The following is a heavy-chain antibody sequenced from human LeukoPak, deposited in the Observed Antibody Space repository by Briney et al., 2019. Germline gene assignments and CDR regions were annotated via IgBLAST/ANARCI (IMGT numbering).Heavy chain of an antibody. J-gene: IGHJ4*02. V-gene: IGHV4-59*02. CDR1: GGSVSSYY. Sequence: SETLSLTCTVSGGSVSSYYWNWIRQPPGKGLEWIGYIYYSGSTNYNPSLRRRVTISVDTSKNRFSLKLSSVTAADTAVYYCARGWASGSYHNYWGQGTLVTVSS. CDR3: ARGWASGSYHNY. CDR2: IYYSGST. D-gene: IGHD1-26*01.